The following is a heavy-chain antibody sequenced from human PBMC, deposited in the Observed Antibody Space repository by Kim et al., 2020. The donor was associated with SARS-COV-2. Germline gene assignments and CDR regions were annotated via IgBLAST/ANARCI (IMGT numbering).Heavy chain of an antibody. CDR3: ARDQRGLPYVC. CDR1: GFTFSDYP. CDR2: ITTSGSAM. J-gene: IGHJ4*02. Sequence: GGSLRLSCAASGFTFSDYPMNWFRQVPGKGLEWVSHITTSGSAMYYADSVRGRFTISRDNDKNSLYLQMNSLRNEDTAVYYCARDQRGLPYVCWGQGTLVTVSS. V-gene: IGHV3-48*02. D-gene: IGHD1-26*01.